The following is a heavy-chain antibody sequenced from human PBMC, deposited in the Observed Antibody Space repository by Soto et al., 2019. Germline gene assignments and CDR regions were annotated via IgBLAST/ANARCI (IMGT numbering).Heavy chain of an antibody. CDR2: IYYSGST. V-gene: IGHV4-39*01. CDR1: GGSISSSSYY. J-gene: IGHJ4*02. CDR3: ARLEGLATISYYFDY. D-gene: IGHD3-9*01. Sequence: QLQLQESGPGLVKPSETLSLTCTVSGGSISSSSYYWGWIRQPPGKGLEWIGSIYYSGSTYYNPSLKSRVTIPVDKSKNQVALKLSFVTAADTAVYYCARLEGLATISYYFDYWGQGTLVTVSS.